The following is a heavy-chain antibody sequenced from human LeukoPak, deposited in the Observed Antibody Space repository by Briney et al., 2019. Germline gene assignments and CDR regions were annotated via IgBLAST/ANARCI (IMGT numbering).Heavy chain of an antibody. CDR2: IWYDGSNK. CDR1: GFTFSHHA. V-gene: IGHV3-33*08. CDR3: ARGDYYDSSGYSQYFQH. J-gene: IGHJ1*01. D-gene: IGHD3-22*01. Sequence: PGGSLRLSCAASGFTFSHHAMHWVRQAPGKGLEWVAVIWYDGSNKYYADSVKGRFTISRDNSKNTLYLQMNSLRAEDTAVYYCARGDYYDSSGYSQYFQHWGQGTLVTVSS.